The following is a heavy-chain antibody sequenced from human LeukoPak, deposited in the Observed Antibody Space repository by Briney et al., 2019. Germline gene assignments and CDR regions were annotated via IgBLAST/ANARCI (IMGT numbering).Heavy chain of an antibody. CDR3: ARHGAVRGVIRFDP. Sequence: SETLSLTCTVSGGSISSYYWSWIRQPPGKGLEWIGYIYYSGSTNYNPSLKSRVTISVDTSKNQFSLKLSSMTAADTAVYYCARHGAVRGVIRFDPWGQGTLVTVSS. V-gene: IGHV4-59*08. CDR1: GGSISSYY. CDR2: IYYSGST. D-gene: IGHD3-10*01. J-gene: IGHJ5*02.